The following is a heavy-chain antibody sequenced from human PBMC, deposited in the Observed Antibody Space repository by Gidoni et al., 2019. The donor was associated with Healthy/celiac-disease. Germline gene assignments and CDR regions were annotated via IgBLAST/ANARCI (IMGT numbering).Heavy chain of an antibody. V-gene: IGHV4-4*07. D-gene: IGHD2-2*02. J-gene: IGHJ1*01. CDR1: AGPSSSSH. CDR3: ASIYCSSTSCYTGYFQH. Sequence: HVQLQESCPGLVQPSETLSLTCPVSAGPSSSSHWIWIRQPAGKGLEWIGRIDTSGSTNYNPSLKSRVTMSVDTSKNQFSLKLSSVTAADTAVYYCASIYCSSTSCYTGYFQHWGQGTLVTVSS. CDR2: IDTSGST.